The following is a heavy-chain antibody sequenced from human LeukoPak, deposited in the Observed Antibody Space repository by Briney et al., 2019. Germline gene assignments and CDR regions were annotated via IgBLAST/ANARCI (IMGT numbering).Heavy chain of an antibody. D-gene: IGHD3-10*01. CDR2: INGDGSGA. Sequence: GGSLRLSCAASGFIISGDYMHWVRQVPGQGLVWVSRINGDGSGADYADSVRGRFTIPRDNAKNTLYLQMNSLRAEDTAVYYCARSFYYGSGSHGMDVWGQGTTVTVSS. CDR3: ARSFYYGSGSHGMDV. V-gene: IGHV3-74*01. CDR1: GFIISGDY. J-gene: IGHJ6*02.